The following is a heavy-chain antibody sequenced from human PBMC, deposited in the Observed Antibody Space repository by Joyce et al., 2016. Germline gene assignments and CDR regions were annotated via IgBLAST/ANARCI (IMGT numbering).Heavy chain of an antibody. V-gene: IGHV4-4*07. Sequence: QVQLQESGPGLVKPSETLSLTCTVSGGSMGNYHWSWIRQPAGKGLEWIGRIYTSGITNYNPSLGSRVAVSIDTSKNQFSLRLISVTAADTAVYYCARDISGDPGWFDPWGQGTLVTVSS. CDR2: IYTSGIT. CDR1: GGSMGNYH. D-gene: IGHD4-17*01. CDR3: ARDISGDPGWFDP. J-gene: IGHJ5*02.